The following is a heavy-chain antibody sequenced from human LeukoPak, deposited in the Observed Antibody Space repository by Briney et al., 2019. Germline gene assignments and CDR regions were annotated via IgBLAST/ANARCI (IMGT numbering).Heavy chain of an antibody. CDR3: ARGGIDGYSYAYERVYNWFDP. CDR2: ISAYNGNT. V-gene: IGHV1-18*01. Sequence: ASVKVYCKASGYTFTNYGITWVRQAPGQGLEWMGWISAYNGNTSYAQKLQGRVTLTTDTSTSTAYMELRSLRSDDTAVYYCARGGIDGYSYAYERVYNWFDPWGQGTLVTVSS. J-gene: IGHJ5*02. D-gene: IGHD5-18*01. CDR1: GYTFTNYG.